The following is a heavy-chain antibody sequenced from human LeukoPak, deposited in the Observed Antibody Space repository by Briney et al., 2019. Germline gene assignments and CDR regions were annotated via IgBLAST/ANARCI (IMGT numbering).Heavy chain of an antibody. Sequence: AGGSLRLSCAASGFTFDDYAMHWVRQAPGKGLEWVSGISWNSGSIGYADSVKGRFTISRDNAKNSLYLQMNSLRAEDTAVYYCARKYYYDSSGYKRYYYYYYMDVWGKGTTVTVSS. CDR3: ARKYYYDSSGYKRYYYYYYMDV. D-gene: IGHD3-22*01. V-gene: IGHV3-9*01. CDR2: ISWNSGSI. J-gene: IGHJ6*03. CDR1: GFTFDDYA.